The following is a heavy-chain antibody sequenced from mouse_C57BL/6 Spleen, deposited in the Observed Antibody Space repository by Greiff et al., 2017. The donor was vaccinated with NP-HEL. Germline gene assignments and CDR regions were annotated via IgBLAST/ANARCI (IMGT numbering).Heavy chain of an antibody. CDR3: ARHGSSLWYFDV. Sequence: VQLQQSGPELVKPGASVKISCKASGYSFTGYYMHWVKQSSEKSLEWIGEINPSTGGTSYNQKFKGKATLTVDKSSSTAYMQLKSLTSEDSAVYYCARHGSSLWYFDVWGTGTTVTVSS. CDR2: INPSTGGT. V-gene: IGHV1-43*01. CDR1: GYSFTGYY. D-gene: IGHD1-1*01. J-gene: IGHJ1*03.